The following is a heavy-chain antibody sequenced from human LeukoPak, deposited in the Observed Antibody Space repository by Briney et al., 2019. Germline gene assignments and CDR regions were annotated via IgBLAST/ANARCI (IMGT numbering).Heavy chain of an antibody. J-gene: IGHJ3*02. CDR2: IYYSGST. CDR3: ARGYYYDSSGYWHDAFDI. Sequence: SETLSLTCTVSGGSISSYYWSWIRQPPGEGLEWIGYIYYSGSTNYNPSLKSRVTISVDTSKNQFSLKLSSVTAADTAVYYCARGYYYDSSGYWHDAFDIWGQRTMVTVSS. CDR1: GGSISSYY. D-gene: IGHD3-22*01. V-gene: IGHV4-59*08.